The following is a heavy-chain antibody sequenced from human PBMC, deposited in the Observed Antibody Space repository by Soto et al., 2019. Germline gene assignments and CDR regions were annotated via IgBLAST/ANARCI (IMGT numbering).Heavy chain of an antibody. D-gene: IGHD3-22*01. J-gene: IGHJ4*02. CDR3: ARNDI. CDR1: GFTFSVYW. V-gene: IGHV3-7*04. CDR2: IKEDGSEK. Sequence: GGSLRLSCATSGFTFSVYWMSWVRQAPGKGLEWVANIKEDGSEKYYVDSVKGRFTISRGNDKTSLYLQMNSLRVEDTALYYCARNDIWGPGTLDIVSS.